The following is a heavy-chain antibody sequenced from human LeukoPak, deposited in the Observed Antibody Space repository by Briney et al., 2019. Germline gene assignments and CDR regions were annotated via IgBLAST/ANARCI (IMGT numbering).Heavy chain of an antibody. V-gene: IGHV4-61*01. D-gene: IGHD3-10*01. J-gene: IGHJ6*03. CDR2: INYSGST. CDR3: AASKKYGSGSYYVYYMDV. CDR1: GYSISSGYY. Sequence: KPSGTLSLTCAVSGYSISSGYYWGWIRQPPGKGLEWIGYINYSGSTNSNPSLKSRVTISVDTSKNQFSLRLSSVTAADTAVYYCAASKKYGSGSYYVYYMDVWGKGTTVTISS.